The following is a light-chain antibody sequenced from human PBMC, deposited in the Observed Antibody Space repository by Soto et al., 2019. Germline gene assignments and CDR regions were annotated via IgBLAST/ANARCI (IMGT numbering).Light chain of an antibody. CDR1: QGISSA. V-gene: IGKV1-13*02. Sequence: AIQLTQSPSSMSASVGDRVTITCRASQGISSALAWYQQKPGKAPKLLIYDASSLESGVPSRFSGSGSGTAFTLTISRLQPEDFATSSCQQFKSWTFGQGTKVEIK. CDR2: DAS. J-gene: IGKJ1*01. CDR3: QQFKSWT.